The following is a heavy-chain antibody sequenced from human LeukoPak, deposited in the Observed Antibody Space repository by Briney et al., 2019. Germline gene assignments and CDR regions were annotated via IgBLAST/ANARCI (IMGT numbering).Heavy chain of an antibody. J-gene: IGHJ4*02. V-gene: IGHV3-74*01. CDR2: TNLDGSSA. CDR3: IRHYDY. Sequence: GGSLRLSCAASGFTFGSFLMHWVRQVPGKGLVWVSRTNLDGSSAVYADSVKGRFTISRDNAKNTLFLQMNSLRGEDTAVYYCIRHYDYWGQGTLVTVSP. D-gene: IGHD1-26*01. CDR1: GFTFGSFL.